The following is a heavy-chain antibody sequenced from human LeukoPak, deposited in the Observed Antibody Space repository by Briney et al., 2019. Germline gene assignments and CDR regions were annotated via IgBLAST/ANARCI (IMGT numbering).Heavy chain of an antibody. D-gene: IGHD1-26*01. CDR3: ARGRTVSYYAADY. V-gene: IGHV4-59*01. CDR1: GGSISSYY. CDR2: VHYSGST. J-gene: IGHJ4*02. Sequence: SETLSLTCTVSGGSISSYYWSWVRQPPGKGLEWIGYVHYSGSTKYNPSLKSRVTISVDTSKNQFSLKLSSVTAADTAVYYCARGRTVSYYAADYWGQGTLVTVSS.